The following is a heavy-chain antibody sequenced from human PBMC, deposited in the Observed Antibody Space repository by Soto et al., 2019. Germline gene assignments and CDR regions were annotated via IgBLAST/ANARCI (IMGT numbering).Heavy chain of an antibody. D-gene: IGHD3-10*01. Sequence: GGSLRLSCAASGFTFSTAWINWVRQAPGKGLEWVGRIKSKTDGGTSDFAAPVRGRFAISRDDSESMVYLQMDSLKTEDTAVYYCTTDGHYGSGIDMDVWGQGTTVTVSS. CDR3: TTDGHYGSGIDMDV. CDR2: IKSKTDGGTS. V-gene: IGHV3-15*07. CDR1: GFTFSTAW. J-gene: IGHJ6*02.